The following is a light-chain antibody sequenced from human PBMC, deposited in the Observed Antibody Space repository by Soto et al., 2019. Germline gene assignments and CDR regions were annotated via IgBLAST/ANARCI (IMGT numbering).Light chain of an antibody. CDR1: QSVSNN. CDR3: QQYNNWPPWT. V-gene: IGKV3-15*01. Sequence: EIVLTQSPGTLSLSPGERATLSCRASQSVSNNYLAWYQQKPGQAPRLLIYGASTRATGIPARFSGRGYGTEFTLTISRLKSADFAVYYCQQYNNWPPWTFGQWTK. J-gene: IGKJ1*01. CDR2: GAS.